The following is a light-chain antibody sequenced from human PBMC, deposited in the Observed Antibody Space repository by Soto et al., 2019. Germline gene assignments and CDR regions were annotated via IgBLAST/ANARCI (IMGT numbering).Light chain of an antibody. CDR1: QSVSRYY. Sequence: EIVLTQSPGTLSLSPGERATLSCRASQSVSRYYLAWYQQKPGQAPRLLIYGASSRATGIPGRFSGSGSGTDFTLTISRLEPEDFAVYYCQQYGTSPPLTFGGGTKVEIK. CDR2: GAS. J-gene: IGKJ4*01. V-gene: IGKV3-20*01. CDR3: QQYGTSPPLT.